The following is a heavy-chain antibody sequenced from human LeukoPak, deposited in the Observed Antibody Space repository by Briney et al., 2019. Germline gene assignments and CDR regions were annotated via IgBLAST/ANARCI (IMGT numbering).Heavy chain of an antibody. CDR2: INHSGST. CDR3: ARSRYDYVWGSYRPSYYFDY. CDR1: GGSFSGYY. J-gene: IGHJ4*02. V-gene: IGHV4-34*01. D-gene: IGHD3-16*02. Sequence: SETLSLTCAVYGGSFSGYYWSWIRQPPGKGLEWIGEINHSGSTNYNPSLKSRVTISVDTSKNQFSLKLSSVTAADTAVYYCARSRYDYVWGSYRPSYYFDYWGLGTLVTVSS.